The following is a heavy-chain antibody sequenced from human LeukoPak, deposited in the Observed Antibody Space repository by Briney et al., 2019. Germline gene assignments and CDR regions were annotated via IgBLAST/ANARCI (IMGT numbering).Heavy chain of an antibody. Sequence: SETLSLTCTVSGDSINDYYWSWIRQPAGKGLEWIGRIYTSGSTNYNPSLKSRVTMSVDTSKNQFSLKLSSVTAADTAVYYCARATTGSSSWTDRWFDPWGQGTLVTVSS. CDR3: ARATTGSSSWTDRWFDP. CDR1: GDSINDYY. D-gene: IGHD6-13*01. V-gene: IGHV4-4*07. CDR2: IYTSGST. J-gene: IGHJ5*02.